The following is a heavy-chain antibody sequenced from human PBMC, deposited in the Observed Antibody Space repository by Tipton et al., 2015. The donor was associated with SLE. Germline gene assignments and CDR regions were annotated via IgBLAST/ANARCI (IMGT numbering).Heavy chain of an antibody. J-gene: IGHJ4*02. CDR2: ISDTGSTR. V-gene: IGHV3-48*03. CDR3: ARVVAYVIDY. Sequence: SLRLSCAASRFTFSKSDMNWVRQAPGKGLEWISYISDTGSTRFYADSVKGRFTISRDNAKSSLYLQMNSLTAEDTAVYYCARVVAYVIDYWGQGTVVTVSA. CDR1: RFTFSKSD. D-gene: IGHD3-10*02.